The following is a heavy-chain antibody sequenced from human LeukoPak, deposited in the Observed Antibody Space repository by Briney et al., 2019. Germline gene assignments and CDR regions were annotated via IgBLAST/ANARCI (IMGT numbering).Heavy chain of an antibody. J-gene: IGHJ1*01. CDR2: IYYSGST. CDR3: AGHDRCGTYFPH. V-gene: IGHV4-59*01. Sequence: SETLSLTCTVSGGSISSYYWSWIRQPPGKGLEWIGYIYYSGSTNYNPSLRSRVTISVDTSKNQFSLKLSSVTAADTAVYYCAGHDRCGTYFPHLGQGTLVTVSS. D-gene: IGHD3-22*01. CDR1: GGSISSYY.